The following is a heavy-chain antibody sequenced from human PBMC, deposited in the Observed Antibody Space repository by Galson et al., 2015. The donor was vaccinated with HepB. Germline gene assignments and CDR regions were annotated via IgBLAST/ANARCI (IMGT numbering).Heavy chain of an antibody. CDR1: GDSISSSSYY. CDR3: ATRGYSYGLGLMGDAFDI. D-gene: IGHD5-18*01. Sequence: SETLSLTCSVSGDSISSSSYYWGWIRQPPGKGLEWIGSVFYSGSTYYNPSLKSRVTISVDTSKNYFSLKLNSVTAADTAVYYCATRGYSYGLGLMGDAFDIWGQGTMVTVSS. CDR2: VFYSGST. V-gene: IGHV4-39*01. J-gene: IGHJ3*02.